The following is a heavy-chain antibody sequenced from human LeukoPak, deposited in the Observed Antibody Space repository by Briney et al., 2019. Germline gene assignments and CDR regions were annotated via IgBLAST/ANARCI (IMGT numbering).Heavy chain of an antibody. CDR3: ARSWGTAFDY. CDR1: GGSVSSASYY. V-gene: IGHV4-61*01. D-gene: IGHD3-16*01. J-gene: IGHJ4*02. CDR2: IYYSGST. Sequence: PSETLSLTCTVSGGSVSSASYYWSWIRQPPGKGLEWIGYIYYSGSTNYNPSLKSRVIISVDMSKNQFSLKLSSVTAADTAVYYCARSWGTAFDYWGQGTLVTVSS.